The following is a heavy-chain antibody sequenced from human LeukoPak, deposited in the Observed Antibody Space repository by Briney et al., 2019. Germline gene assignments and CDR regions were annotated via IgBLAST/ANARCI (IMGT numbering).Heavy chain of an antibody. CDR2: IYYRGST. CDR3: ARWRYYDSTGYLD. Sequence: SETLSLTCTISGDSISSSSYYWGWIRQPPGKGLEWIGDIYYRGSTYYSPSLKSRVSISIDTSNNQFSLTLNSVTAADTALYFCARWRYYDSTGYLDWGQGTLVTVSS. CDR1: GDSISSSSYY. J-gene: IGHJ1*01. V-gene: IGHV4-39*01. D-gene: IGHD3-22*01.